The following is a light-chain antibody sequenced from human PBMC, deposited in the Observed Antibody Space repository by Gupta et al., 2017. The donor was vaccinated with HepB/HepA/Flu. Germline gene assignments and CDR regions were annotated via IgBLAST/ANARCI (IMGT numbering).Light chain of an antibody. CDR1: QSVLYSSNNKNY. CDR2: WAS. J-gene: IGKJ1*01. V-gene: IGKV4-1*01. Sequence: DIVMTQSPDSLAVSLGERATINCKSSQSVLYSSNNKNYLAWYKQKPGQPPKLLSFWASPRESGGPVSVSGGGAGTDFTLTISSLQAEDVAVYYCQQYYSTPWAFGPGTKVEIK. CDR3: QQYYSTPWA.